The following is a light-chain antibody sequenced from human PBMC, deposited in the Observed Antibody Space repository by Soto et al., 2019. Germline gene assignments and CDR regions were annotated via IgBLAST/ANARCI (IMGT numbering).Light chain of an antibody. CDR3: GTWDGYLSAVV. Sequence: QSVLTQPPSVSAAPGQKVTISCSGSYSNIANNYVSWYQQLPGTAPKLLIYDNDKRPSGIPDRFSGSKSGTSATLGITGLQTGDEADYYCGTWDGYLSAVVFGGGTKVTVL. J-gene: IGLJ2*01. CDR2: DND. CDR1: YSNIANNY. V-gene: IGLV1-51*01.